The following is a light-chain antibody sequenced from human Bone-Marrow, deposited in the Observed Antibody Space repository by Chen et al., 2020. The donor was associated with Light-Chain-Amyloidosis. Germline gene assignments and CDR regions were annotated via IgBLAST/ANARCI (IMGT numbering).Light chain of an antibody. V-gene: IGLV2-14*01. CDR2: DVT. Sequence: QSALTQPASVSGSPGQSIPISCTGTNSDVGGYNSVSWYQQHPGKAPKVMIYDVTNRPSGVSNRFSGSKSGNTASLTISGLQAEDEADYYCSSYSSSSSRVFGGGTKVTVL. CDR3: SSYSSSSSRV. J-gene: IGLJ3*02. CDR1: NSDVGGYNS.